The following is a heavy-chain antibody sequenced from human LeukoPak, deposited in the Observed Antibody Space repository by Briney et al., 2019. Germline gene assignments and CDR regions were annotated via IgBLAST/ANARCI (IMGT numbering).Heavy chain of an antibody. V-gene: IGHV3-33*01. CDR1: GFSFSIHG. Sequence: PGGSLRLSCAASGFSFSIHGMHWVRQAPGKGLEWVAIIWNDGSNKYHADSVKGRFTISRDNSKNTLYLQMDSLTAEDTAVYYCARDGFSKGHQLVPPGSWGQGTLVIVSS. D-gene: IGHD6-13*01. CDR3: ARDGFSKGHQLVPPGS. J-gene: IGHJ5*02. CDR2: IWNDGSNK.